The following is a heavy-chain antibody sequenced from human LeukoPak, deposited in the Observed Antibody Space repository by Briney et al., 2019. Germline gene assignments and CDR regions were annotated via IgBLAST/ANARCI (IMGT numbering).Heavy chain of an antibody. D-gene: IGHD2-2*01. CDR2: ISTGSSYI. CDR3: ARSEGYCSSASCDAYYYYMDV. J-gene: IGHJ6*03. CDR1: GFTFSSFS. V-gene: IGHV3-21*01. Sequence: KPGGSLRLSCAASGFTFSSFSMNWVRQAPGRGLEWVSSISTGSSYINYADSVKGRFAISRDNAQNSLYLQMTSLRAEDTAAYYCARSEGYCSSASCDAYYYYMDVWGKGTTVTVSS.